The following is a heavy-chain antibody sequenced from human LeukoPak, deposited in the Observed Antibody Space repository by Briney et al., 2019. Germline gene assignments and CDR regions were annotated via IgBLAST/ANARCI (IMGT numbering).Heavy chain of an antibody. Sequence: SETLSLTCAVYGGSFSGYYWSWIRQPPGKGLEWIGEINHSGSTNYNPSLESRVTISVDTSKNQFSLRLSSVTAADTAVYYCARDPDSRYSSSHDAFDIWGQGTMVTVSS. CDR2: INHSGST. V-gene: IGHV4-34*01. CDR1: GGSFSGYY. D-gene: IGHD6-6*01. CDR3: ARDPDSRYSSSHDAFDI. J-gene: IGHJ3*02.